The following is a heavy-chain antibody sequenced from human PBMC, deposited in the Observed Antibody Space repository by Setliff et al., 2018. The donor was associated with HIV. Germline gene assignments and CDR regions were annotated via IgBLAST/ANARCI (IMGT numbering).Heavy chain of an antibody. CDR2: ISYDGSYK. D-gene: IGHD4-4*01. V-gene: IGHV3-30*04. CDR1: GFIFGDYA. J-gene: IGHJ3*02. CDR3: VRDLTTIVTRKVFDI. Sequence: LRLSCAASGFIFGDYAIHWVRQAPGKGLEWVAVISYDGSYKNYAESVKGRFTISRDNSKNTLYVQMNSLRADDTAIYYCVRDLTTIVTRKVFDIWGQGTMVTVSS.